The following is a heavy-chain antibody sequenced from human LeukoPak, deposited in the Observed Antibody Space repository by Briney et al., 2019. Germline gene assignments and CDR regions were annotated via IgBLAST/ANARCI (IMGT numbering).Heavy chain of an antibody. Sequence: SGGSLRLSCAASGFTFSSYAMHWVRHPPGKGLEYVSAISSNGGSTYYANSVKGRFTISRDNSKNTLYLQMGSLRAEDMAVYYCARDANWGSPLYYFDYWGQGTLVTVSS. D-gene: IGHD7-27*01. J-gene: IGHJ4*02. CDR3: ARDANWGSPLYYFDY. CDR2: ISSNGGST. CDR1: GFTFSSYA. V-gene: IGHV3-64*01.